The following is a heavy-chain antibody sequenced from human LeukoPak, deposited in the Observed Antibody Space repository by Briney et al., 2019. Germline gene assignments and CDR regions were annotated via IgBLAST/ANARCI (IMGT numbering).Heavy chain of an antibody. D-gene: IGHD3-22*01. CDR1: GFTVSSNY. V-gene: IGHV3-66*01. J-gene: IGHJ4*02. CDR2: IYSGVTT. CDR3: ASFYYDSSAFYY. Sequence: QPWGSLRLSCAASGFTVSSNYMSWVRQAPGKGLEWVSAIYSGVTTYYAHSVKGRFTISRDNSKNPLYLQMNSLTAEDTAVYYCASFYYDSSAFYYWGQESLVTVSS.